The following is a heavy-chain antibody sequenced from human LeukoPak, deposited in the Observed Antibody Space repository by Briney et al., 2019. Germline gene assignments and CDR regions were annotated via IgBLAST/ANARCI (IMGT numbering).Heavy chain of an antibody. CDR1: GFTFSSYA. Sequence: GSLRLSCAASGFTFSSYAMSWVRQAPGKGLEWVSAISGSGGSTYYADSVKGRFTISRDNSKNTLYLQMNSLRAEDTAVYYCAKDPQSTYSSGWFDYWGQGTLVTVSS. CDR2: ISGSGGST. J-gene: IGHJ4*02. V-gene: IGHV3-23*01. CDR3: AKDPQSTYSSGWFDY. D-gene: IGHD6-19*01.